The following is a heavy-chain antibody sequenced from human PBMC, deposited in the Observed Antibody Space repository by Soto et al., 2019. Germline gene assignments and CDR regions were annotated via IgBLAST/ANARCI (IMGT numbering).Heavy chain of an antibody. V-gene: IGHV3-66*01. Sequence: GGSLRLSCAASGFTVSSNYMSWVRQAPGKGLEWVSVIYSGGSTYYADSVKGRFTISRDNSKNTLYLQMNSLRAEDTAVYYCARYYGEIYYYYHMDVWGKGTTVTVSS. CDR2: IYSGGST. CDR3: ARYYGEIYYYYHMDV. D-gene: IGHD4-17*01. J-gene: IGHJ6*03. CDR1: GFTVSSNY.